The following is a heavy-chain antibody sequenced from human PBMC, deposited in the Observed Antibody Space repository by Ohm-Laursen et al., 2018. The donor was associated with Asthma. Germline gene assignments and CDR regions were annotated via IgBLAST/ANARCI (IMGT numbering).Heavy chain of an antibody. D-gene: IGHD4-17*01. J-gene: IGHJ4*02. Sequence: SPRLPCAASGFTFSSYAMSWVRQAPGKGLEWVSVISGSGGSTYYADSVKGRFTISRDNSKNTLYLQMNSLRAEDTAVYYYAKEPQTTVTTFDYWGQGTLVTVSS. V-gene: IGHV3-23*01. CDR2: ISGSGGST. CDR1: GFTFSSYA. CDR3: AKEPQTTVTTFDY.